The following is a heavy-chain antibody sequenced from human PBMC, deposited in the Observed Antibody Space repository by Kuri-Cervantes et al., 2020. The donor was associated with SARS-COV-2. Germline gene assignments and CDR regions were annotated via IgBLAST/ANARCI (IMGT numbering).Heavy chain of an antibody. V-gene: IGHV1-46*01. J-gene: IGHJ5*02. Sequence: ASVKVSCKASGYTFTSYYMHWVRQAPGQGREWMGIIKPSGGSTSYAQKSQGRVTMTRDTSTSTVYMELSSLGSEDMAVYYCAQAPSRGAWFEPWGQGTLVTVSS. CDR1: GYTFTSYY. CDR2: IKPSGGST. CDR3: AQAPSRGAWFEP.